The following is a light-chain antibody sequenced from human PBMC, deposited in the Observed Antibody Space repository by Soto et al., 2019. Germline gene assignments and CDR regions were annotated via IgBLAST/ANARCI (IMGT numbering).Light chain of an antibody. CDR1: QSLRNNY. CDR3: QQYGSSPQNT. V-gene: IGKV3-20*01. Sequence: EIVLTQSPGTLSLSPGERATLSCRASQSLRNNYLAWYQQKPGQAPRLLIYDASIRTTGIPDRFSGSGSGTDFTLTISRPEPEDFAVYYCQQYGSSPQNTFGGGTKVEIK. J-gene: IGKJ4*01. CDR2: DAS.